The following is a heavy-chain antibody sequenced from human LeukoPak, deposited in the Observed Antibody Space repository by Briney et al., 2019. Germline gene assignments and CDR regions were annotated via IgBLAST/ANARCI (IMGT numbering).Heavy chain of an antibody. Sequence: GESLKISCMGSGYSFTSYWIGWVRQMPGKGLEWMGIIYPGDSDTRYSPSFQGQVTISADKSISTAYLQWSSLKASDTAMYYCARQYSSSWGYNWFDPWGQGTLVTVSS. CDR3: ARQYSSSWGYNWFDP. D-gene: IGHD6-13*01. CDR2: IYPGDSDT. CDR1: GYSFTSYW. V-gene: IGHV5-51*01. J-gene: IGHJ5*02.